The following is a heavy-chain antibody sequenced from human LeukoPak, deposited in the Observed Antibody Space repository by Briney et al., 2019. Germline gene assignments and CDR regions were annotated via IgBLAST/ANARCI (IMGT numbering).Heavy chain of an antibody. D-gene: IGHD6-6*01. Sequence: PSETLSLTCAVYGGSFSGYYWSWICQPPGKGLEWIGEINHSGSTNYNPSLKSRVTISVDTSKNQFSLKLSSVTAADTAVYYCARKSKSSSSANYWYFDLWGRGTLVTVSS. CDR2: INHSGST. V-gene: IGHV4-34*01. J-gene: IGHJ2*01. CDR3: ARKSKSSSSANYWYFDL. CDR1: GGSFSGYY.